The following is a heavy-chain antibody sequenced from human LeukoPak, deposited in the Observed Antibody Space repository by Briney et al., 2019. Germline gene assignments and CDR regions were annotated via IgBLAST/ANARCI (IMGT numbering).Heavy chain of an antibody. CDR2: ISSSSSYI. CDR3: ARAHSGSYSA. CDR1: GFTFSNYN. Sequence: SGGSLRLSCAASGFTFSNYNMNWVRQAPGKGLEWVSSISSSSSYIYYADSVKGRFTISRGNAKNSLYLQMNSLRAEDTAVYYCARAHSGSYSAWGQGTMVTVSS. D-gene: IGHD1-26*01. J-gene: IGHJ3*01. V-gene: IGHV3-21*06.